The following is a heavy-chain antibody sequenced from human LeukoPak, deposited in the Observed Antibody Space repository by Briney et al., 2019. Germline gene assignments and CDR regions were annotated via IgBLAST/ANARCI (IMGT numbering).Heavy chain of an antibody. V-gene: IGHV1-69*13. CDR3: ARDGSYGGNSGFGY. D-gene: IGHD4-23*01. J-gene: IGHJ4*02. CDR2: IIPIFGTA. Sequence: SVKVSCKASGGTFSSYAISWVRQAPGQGLEWMGGIIPIFGTANYAQKFQGRVTITADESTSTAYMELSSLRSEDTAVYYCARDGSYGGNSGFGYWGQGTLVTVSS. CDR1: GGTFSSYA.